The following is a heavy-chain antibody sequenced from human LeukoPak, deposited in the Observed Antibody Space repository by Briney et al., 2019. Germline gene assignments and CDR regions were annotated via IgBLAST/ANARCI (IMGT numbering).Heavy chain of an antibody. J-gene: IGHJ4*02. CDR3: ARRLRYFDWLLHGPFDY. D-gene: IGHD3-9*01. Sequence: SETLSLTCAVSGYSISSGYYWGWIRPPPGKGLEWIGSIYHGGSTYYNPSLKSRVTISVDTSKNQFSLKLSSVTAADTAVYYCARRLRYFDWLLHGPFDYWGQGTLVTVSS. V-gene: IGHV4-38-2*01. CDR2: IYHGGST. CDR1: GYSISSGYY.